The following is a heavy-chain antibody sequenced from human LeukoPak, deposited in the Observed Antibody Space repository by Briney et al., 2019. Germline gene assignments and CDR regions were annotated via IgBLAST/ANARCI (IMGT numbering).Heavy chain of an antibody. J-gene: IGHJ4*02. CDR2: ISSSSSYI. CDR3: ARDRNYYDRSDY. Sequence: GGSLRFSCAASGFTFSSYSMNWVRQAPGKGLEWVSSISSSSSYIYYADSVKGRFTISRDNAKNSLYLQMNSLRAEDTAVYYCARDRNYYDRSDYWGQGTLVTVSS. CDR1: GFTFSSYS. D-gene: IGHD3-22*01. V-gene: IGHV3-21*01.